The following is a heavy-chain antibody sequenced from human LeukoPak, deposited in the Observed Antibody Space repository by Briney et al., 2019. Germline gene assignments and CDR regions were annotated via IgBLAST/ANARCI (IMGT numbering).Heavy chain of an antibody. CDR3: ARVGGDVLSGHRTGYYYAMDV. D-gene: IGHD3-3*01. V-gene: IGHV3-30*04. CDR2: ISYDGSNK. J-gene: IGHJ6*02. Sequence: GGSLRLSCAASGFTFTRFAMYWVRQAPGKGLEWVTLISYDGSNKYYADSVKGRFTISRDNSKNTVYLQMNSPRAEDTAVYYCARVGGDVLSGHRTGYYYAMDVWGQGTTVTVSS. CDR1: GFTFTRFA.